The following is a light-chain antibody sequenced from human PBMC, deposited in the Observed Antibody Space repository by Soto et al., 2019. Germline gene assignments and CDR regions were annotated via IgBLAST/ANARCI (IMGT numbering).Light chain of an antibody. V-gene: IGKV1-33*01. Sequence: DIQMTQSPSSLSASVGDRVTITCQASQDIRGYLNWYQQKPGKPPKLLIYDATNFETAVSKRFSGSGSGTHFTLTILSLQPDAIGTFYCQQYEAFPITFGHGTRVDIK. J-gene: IGKJ5*01. CDR3: QQYEAFPIT. CDR1: QDIRGY. CDR2: DAT.